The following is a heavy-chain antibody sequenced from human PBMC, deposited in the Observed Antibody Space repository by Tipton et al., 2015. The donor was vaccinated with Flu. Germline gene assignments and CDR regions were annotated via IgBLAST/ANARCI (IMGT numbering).Heavy chain of an antibody. D-gene: IGHD3-22*01. V-gene: IGHV4-38-2*02. Sequence: TLSLTCSVSGYSISSGYYWGWIRQAPEKGLEWIGSIYYNGITYYSSSLKSRVTISPDTSKNQISLRLSSVTAADTAVYYCARDDSGFNDYWGPGTLVTVSS. CDR1: GYSISSGYY. J-gene: IGHJ4*02. CDR2: IYYNGIT. CDR3: ARDDSGFNDY.